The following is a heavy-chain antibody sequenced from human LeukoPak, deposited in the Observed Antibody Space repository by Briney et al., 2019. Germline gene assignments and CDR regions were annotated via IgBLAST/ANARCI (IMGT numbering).Heavy chain of an antibody. CDR2: ISEDGSTI. CDR1: GFTLSSYW. D-gene: IGHD1-26*01. V-gene: IGHV3-74*01. CDR3: VKDFVGADEF. Sequence: GGSLRLSCAASGFTLSSYWMHWVRQAPGKGLVWVSRISEDGSTINYADSVRGRFTISRDIAKNTLYLQMNSLRPEDTAVYYCVKDFVGADEFWGQGTLVTVSS. J-gene: IGHJ4*02.